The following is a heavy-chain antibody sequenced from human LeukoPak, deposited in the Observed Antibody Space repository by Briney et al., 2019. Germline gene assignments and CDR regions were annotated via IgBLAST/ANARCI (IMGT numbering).Heavy chain of an antibody. D-gene: IGHD3-10*01. CDR2: IYHSGST. V-gene: IGHV4-4*02. CDR1: GGSISSSNW. J-gene: IGHJ3*02. Sequence: SGTLSLICAVSGGSISSSNWWSWVRQPPGKGLEWIGEIYHSGSTNYNPSLKSRVTISVDKSKNQFSLKLSSVTAADTAVYYCARALYYYGSGSYTPDAFDIWGQGTMVTVSS. CDR3: ARALYYYGSGSYTPDAFDI.